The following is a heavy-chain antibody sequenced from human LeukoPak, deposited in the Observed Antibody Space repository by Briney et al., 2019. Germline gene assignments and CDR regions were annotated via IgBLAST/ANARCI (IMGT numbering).Heavy chain of an antibody. CDR2: MYTSGTP. J-gene: IGHJ4*02. CDR1: GGSVSSGSYY. Sequence: SETLALTCTVAGGSVSSGSYYWSWIRQPAGKGLEWIGRMYTSGTPNYNPSLKSRVTMSLDTSRNQFSLRLSSVTAADTAVYYCARAAKLETIFDYWGQGTLVTVSS. V-gene: IGHV4-61*02. CDR3: ARAAKLETIFDY. D-gene: IGHD1-1*01.